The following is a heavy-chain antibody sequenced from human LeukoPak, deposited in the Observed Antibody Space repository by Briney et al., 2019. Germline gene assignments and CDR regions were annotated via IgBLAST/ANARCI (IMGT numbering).Heavy chain of an antibody. J-gene: IGHJ5*02. CDR3: ARGKQLAAQRNWFDP. V-gene: IGHV4-39*07. D-gene: IGHD3-3*02. CDR1: GGPISSSGYY. CDR2: IYYSGST. Sequence: SETLSLTCTVSGGPISSSGYYWGWIRQPPGKGLEWIGSIYYSGSTHYHPYLKSRVTISVDTSKNQFSLKLSSVTAADTAVYYCARGKQLAAQRNWFDPWGQGTLVTVSS.